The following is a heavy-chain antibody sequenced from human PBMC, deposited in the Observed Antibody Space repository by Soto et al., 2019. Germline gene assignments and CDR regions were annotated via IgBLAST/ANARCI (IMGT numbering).Heavy chain of an antibody. J-gene: IGHJ4*02. CDR3: ARDHTFWIPSPNDYGGKWELDY. CDR2: ISSSSSTI. V-gene: IGHV3-48*02. CDR1: GFTFSSYS. Sequence: EVQLVESGGGLVQPGGSLRLSCAASGFTFSSYSMNWVRQAPGKGLEWVSYISSSSSTIYYADSVKGRFTISRDNAKNSLYLQMNSLRDEDTAVYYCARDHTFWIPSPNDYGGKWELDYWGQGTLVTVSS. D-gene: IGHD4-17*01.